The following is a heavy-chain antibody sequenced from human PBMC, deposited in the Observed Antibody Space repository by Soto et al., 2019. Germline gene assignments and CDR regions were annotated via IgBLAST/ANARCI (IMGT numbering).Heavy chain of an antibody. J-gene: IGHJ4*02. CDR2: IGASGAGT. D-gene: IGHD1-26*01. V-gene: IGHV3-23*01. CDR3: ALRKTGSYFDY. CDR1: GFTFSNYA. Sequence: PGGSLRLSCAGSGFTFSNYAMSWVRQAPGTGLEWALGIGASGAGTYYAGSVKGRFTISRDNSKNTLHLQMNSLRAEDTAVYYCALRKTGSYFDYWGQGALVTVSS.